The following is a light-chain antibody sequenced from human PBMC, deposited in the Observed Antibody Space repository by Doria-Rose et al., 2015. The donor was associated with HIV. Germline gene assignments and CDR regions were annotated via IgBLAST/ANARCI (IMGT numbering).Light chain of an antibody. J-gene: IGKJ1*01. CDR3: HQYGTSWT. CDR2: DGS. CDR1: QSFSSTY. Sequence: EIVLTQSPGTLSLSPGERATLSCRASQSFSSTYLAWYKQKPGQAPSLIIYDGSTRATGIPDRFSASGSGTDFTLTINRLEPEDFALFYCHQYGTSWTLGQGTKVEI. V-gene: IGKV3-20*01.